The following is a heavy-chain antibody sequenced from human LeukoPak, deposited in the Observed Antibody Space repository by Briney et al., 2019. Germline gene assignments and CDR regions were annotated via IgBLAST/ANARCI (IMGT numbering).Heavy chain of an antibody. Sequence: PGGSLRLSCAASGFTFSSYSMNWVRQAPGKGLGWVSSISSSSSYIYYADSVKGRFTISRDNAKNSLYLQMNSLRAEDTAVYYCASEMATTDYFDYWGQGTLVTVSS. CDR3: ASEMATTDYFDY. D-gene: IGHD5-24*01. CDR2: ISSSSSYI. J-gene: IGHJ4*02. CDR1: GFTFSSYS. V-gene: IGHV3-21*01.